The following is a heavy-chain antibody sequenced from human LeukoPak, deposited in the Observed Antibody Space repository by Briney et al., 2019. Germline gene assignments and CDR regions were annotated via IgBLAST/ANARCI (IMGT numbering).Heavy chain of an antibody. CDR3: ARGSDSGYDWPSWLDP. CDR2: INPNSGGT. V-gene: IGHV1-2*02. D-gene: IGHD5-12*01. Sequence: GASVKVSCKASGYTFTGYYMHWVRQAPGQGLEWMGWINPNSGGTNYAQKFQGRVTMTRDTSISTAYMELSRLRSDDTAVYYCARGSDSGYDWPSWLDPWGQGTLVTVSS. CDR1: GYTFTGYY. J-gene: IGHJ5*02.